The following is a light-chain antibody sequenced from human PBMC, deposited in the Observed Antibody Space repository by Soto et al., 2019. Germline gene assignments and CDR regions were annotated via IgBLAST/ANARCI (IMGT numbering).Light chain of an antibody. CDR1: QSVHNN. CDR2: DTS. Sequence: EVVMTQSPATLSVSPGDRATLSCRASQSVHNNLAWYQQKPGQAPRLLIFDTSTRATDIPIRFTGGGSGTEFTLTISSLQSEDSAVYYCQQYEIWPLTFGGGTNVELK. V-gene: IGKV3-15*01. CDR3: QQYEIWPLT. J-gene: IGKJ4*01.